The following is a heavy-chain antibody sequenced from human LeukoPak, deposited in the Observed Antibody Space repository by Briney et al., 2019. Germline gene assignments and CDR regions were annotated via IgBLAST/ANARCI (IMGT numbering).Heavy chain of an antibody. CDR2: IKTDGSST. D-gene: IGHD3-9*01. CDR3: AKDRYFDWLSTSGMDV. V-gene: IGHV3-74*01. CDR1: GFTFSTYW. J-gene: IGHJ6*02. Sequence: PGGSLRLSCAASGFTFSTYWMHWVRQGPGKGLAWVSRIKTDGSSTDYADSVKGRFTISRDNAKNMLYLQMNSLRAEDTALYYCAKDRYFDWLSTSGMDVWGQGTTVTVSS.